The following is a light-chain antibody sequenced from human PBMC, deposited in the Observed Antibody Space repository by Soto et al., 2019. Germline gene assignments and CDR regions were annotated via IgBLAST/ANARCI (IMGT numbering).Light chain of an antibody. V-gene: IGLV3-21*04. CDR3: QVWDNTSDHVV. CDR2: YDS. Sequence: SYELTQPPSVSVAPGKTARITCGGNNIGSKSVHWYQQKPGQAPVLVIYYDSDRPSGIPERSSGSNSGNTATLTISRVEAGDEADYYCQVWDNTSDHVVFGGGTKLTVL. J-gene: IGLJ2*01. CDR1: NIGSKS.